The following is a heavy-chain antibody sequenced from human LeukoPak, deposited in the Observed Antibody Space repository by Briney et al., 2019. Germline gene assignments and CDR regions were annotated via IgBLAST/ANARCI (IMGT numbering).Heavy chain of an antibody. CDR1: GGSISSSSYY. CDR3: ARHQDTYYYDSSGFVDY. CDR2: IYYSGST. Sequence: SETLSLTCTVSGGSISSSSYYWGWIRQPPGKGLEWIGSIYYSGSTYYNPSLKSRVTITVDTSKNQFSLKLSSVTAADTAVYYCARHQDTYYYDSSGFVDYWGQGTLVTVSS. J-gene: IGHJ4*02. V-gene: IGHV4-39*01. D-gene: IGHD3-22*01.